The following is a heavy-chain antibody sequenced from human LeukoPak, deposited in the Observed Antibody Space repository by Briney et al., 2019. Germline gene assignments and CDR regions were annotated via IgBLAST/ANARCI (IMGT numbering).Heavy chain of an antibody. Sequence: ASVKVSCKASGYTFTSYGISWVRQAPGQGLEWMGWISAYNGNTNYAQKLQGRVTMTTDTSTSTAYMELRSLRSDDTAVYYCARDKDAYYYDSSGWDAFDIWGRGTMVTVSS. CDR3: ARDKDAYYYDSSGWDAFDI. V-gene: IGHV1-18*01. D-gene: IGHD3-22*01. J-gene: IGHJ3*02. CDR2: ISAYNGNT. CDR1: GYTFTSYG.